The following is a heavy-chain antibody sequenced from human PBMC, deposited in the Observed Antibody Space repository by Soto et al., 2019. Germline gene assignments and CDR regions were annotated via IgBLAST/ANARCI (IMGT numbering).Heavy chain of an antibody. J-gene: IGHJ6*02. Sequence: ASVKVSCKASGYTFTSYGISWVRQAPGHGLEWMGWISAYNGNTNYAQKPQGRVTMTTDRSTSTAYMELRSLRSDDTALYYCAADPSDAALSLYYYFGMDDWGPGTTVTVSS. V-gene: IGHV1-18*01. CDR1: GYTFTSYG. D-gene: IGHD3-10*01. CDR3: AADPSDAALSLYYYFGMDD. CDR2: ISAYNGNT.